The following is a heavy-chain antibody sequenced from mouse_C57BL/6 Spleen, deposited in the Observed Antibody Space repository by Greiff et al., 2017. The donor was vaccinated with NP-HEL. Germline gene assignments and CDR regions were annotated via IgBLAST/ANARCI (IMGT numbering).Heavy chain of an antibody. CDR1: GFTFSSYA. CDR2: ISDGGSYT. Sequence: EVQGVESGGGLVKPGGSLKLSCAASGFTFSSYAMSWVRQTPEKRLEWVATISDGGSYTYYPDNVKGRFTISRDNAKNNLYLQMSHLKSEDTAMYYCARDNPIVTTSYYAMDYWGQGTSVTVSS. J-gene: IGHJ4*01. D-gene: IGHD2-5*01. CDR3: ARDNPIVTTSYYAMDY. V-gene: IGHV5-4*01.